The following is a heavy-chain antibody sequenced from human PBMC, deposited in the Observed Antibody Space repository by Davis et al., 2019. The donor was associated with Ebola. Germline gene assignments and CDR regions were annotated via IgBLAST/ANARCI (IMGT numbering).Heavy chain of an antibody. Sequence: ASVKVSCKASGYTFTTYGISWVRQAPGQGLEWMGWISTYNAKTNYAQNLQGRVIMTTGTSTNTVYMELRGLRSDDTAVYYCARDRLPGGALGAFDIWGQGTMVTVSS. V-gene: IGHV1-18*01. D-gene: IGHD3-10*01. CDR1: GYTFTTYG. J-gene: IGHJ3*02. CDR3: ARDRLPGGALGAFDI. CDR2: ISTYNAKT.